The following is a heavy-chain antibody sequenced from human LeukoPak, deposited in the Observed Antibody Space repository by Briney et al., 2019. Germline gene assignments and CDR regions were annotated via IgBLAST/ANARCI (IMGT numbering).Heavy chain of an antibody. Sequence: PGGSLRLSCAASGFTFSSYAMSWVRQAPGKGLEWVSLIYSGGSTYYADSVKGRFTISRDNSKNTLYLQMNSLRAEDTAVYSCARGASGYHNTGGQGTLVTVSS. V-gene: IGHV3-66*01. CDR2: IYSGGST. J-gene: IGHJ4*02. D-gene: IGHD5-12*01. CDR3: ARGASGYHNT. CDR1: GFTFSSYA.